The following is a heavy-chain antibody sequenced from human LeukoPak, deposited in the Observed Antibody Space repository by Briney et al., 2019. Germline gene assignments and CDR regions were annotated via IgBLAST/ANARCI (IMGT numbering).Heavy chain of an antibody. J-gene: IGHJ2*01. CDR2: INAGNGNT. V-gene: IGHV1-3*01. Sequence: ASVRVSCKASGYTFTSYAMHWVRQAPGQRLEWMGWINAGNGNTKYSQKFQGRVTITRDTSASTAYMELSSLRSEDTAVYYCARVGVVVAATRHWYFDLWGRGTLVTVSS. D-gene: IGHD2-15*01. CDR1: GYTFTSYA. CDR3: ARVGVVVAATRHWYFDL.